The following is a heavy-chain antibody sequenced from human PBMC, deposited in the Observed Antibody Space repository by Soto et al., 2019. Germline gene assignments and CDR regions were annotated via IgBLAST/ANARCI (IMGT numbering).Heavy chain of an antibody. CDR1: GGTFSRYA. CDR3: ARHVPAAGYYYGMDV. J-gene: IGHJ6*02. CDR2: IISIFGTA. Sequence: QVQLVQSGAEVKKPGSSVKVSCKASGGTFSRYAISWVRQAPGQGLEWMGGIISIFGTANYAQKFQGRVTITADESTSTAYMELSSLRSEATAVYYCARHVPAAGYYYGMDVWGQGTTVTVSS. D-gene: IGHD2-2*01. V-gene: IGHV1-69*12.